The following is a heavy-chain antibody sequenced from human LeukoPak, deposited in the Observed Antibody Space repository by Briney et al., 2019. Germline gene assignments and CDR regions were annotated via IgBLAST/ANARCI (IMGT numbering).Heavy chain of an antibody. Sequence: AGGSLRLSCSASGFSFSDHYMHWVRQAPGKGLEWVAGISHDGSDKYYEDSVKGRFTISRDNSKNTVNLQMTGLGAEDTAVYYCAKGGCRTSRCYITLWGPGTLVTVSS. CDR3: AKGGCRTSRCYITL. J-gene: IGHJ4*02. CDR2: ISHDGSDK. V-gene: IGHV3-30*18. D-gene: IGHD2-2*02. CDR1: GFSFSDHY.